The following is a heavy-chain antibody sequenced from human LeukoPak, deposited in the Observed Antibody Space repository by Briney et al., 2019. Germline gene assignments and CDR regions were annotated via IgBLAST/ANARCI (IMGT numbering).Heavy chain of an antibody. V-gene: IGHV2-5*02. CDR3: AHFIIGTTRWFDP. CDR1: GFSLHTRGGG. CDR2: IYWDDDK. D-gene: IGHD1-7*01. J-gene: IGHJ5*02. Sequence: SGPTLVKPTQTLTLTCTFSGFSLHTRGGGVGWIRQPPGKALEWLSLIYWDDDKYYSPSLKSRLAVTKDISKNQVVLTMTNMDPVDTGTYFCAHFIIGTTRWFDPWGQGTLVIVSS.